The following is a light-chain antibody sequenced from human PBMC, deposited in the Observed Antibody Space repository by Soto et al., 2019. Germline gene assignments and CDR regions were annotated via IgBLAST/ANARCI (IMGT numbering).Light chain of an antibody. CDR1: QSISSY. V-gene: IGKV1-39*01. CDR2: AAS. Sequence: DSHMTQSPSSLSKSVGDRITITCQASQSISSYLNWYQQKPGKAPKLLIYAASSLQSGVPSRFSGSGSGTDFTLTISSLQPEDFATYYCQQSYSTPRTFGQGTKVDIK. J-gene: IGKJ1*01. CDR3: QQSYSTPRT.